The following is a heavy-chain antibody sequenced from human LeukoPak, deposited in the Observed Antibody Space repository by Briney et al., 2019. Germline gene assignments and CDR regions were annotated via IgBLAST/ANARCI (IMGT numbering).Heavy chain of an antibody. J-gene: IGHJ4*02. Sequence: AAVKVSCKASGGTFRSYGFSWVRQAPGQGLEWMGWISAYNGNTNYAQKLQGRVTMTTDTSTSTDYMELRRLRSDDTAVYYCARVEHYYDSSGYYQGFDYWGQGTLVTVSS. D-gene: IGHD3-22*01. CDR1: GGTFRSYG. CDR2: ISAYNGNT. CDR3: ARVEHYYDSSGYYQGFDY. V-gene: IGHV1-18*01.